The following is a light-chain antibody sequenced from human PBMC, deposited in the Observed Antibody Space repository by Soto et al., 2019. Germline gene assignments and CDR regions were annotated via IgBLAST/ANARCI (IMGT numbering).Light chain of an antibody. CDR2: GNS. CDR1: SSNIGAGYD. CDR3: QSYDTSLSAYV. V-gene: IGLV1-40*01. J-gene: IGLJ1*01. Sequence: QSVLTQPPSVSGAPGQRVTISCTGSSSNIGAGYDVHWYQQRPGTAPKLLIYGNSNRPSGVPDRCSGTKSGTSASLAISGLQAEDEADYYCQSYDTSLSAYVFGTGTKLTVL.